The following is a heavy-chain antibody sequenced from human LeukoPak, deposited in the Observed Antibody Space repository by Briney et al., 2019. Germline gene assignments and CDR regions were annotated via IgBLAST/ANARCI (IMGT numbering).Heavy chain of an antibody. CDR1: GFTFSSYS. Sequence: PGGSLRLSCAASGFTFSSYSMNWVRQAPGKGLEWVSAISGSGGSTYYADSVKGRFTISRDNSKNTLYLQMNSMRAEDTAVYYCAKLTGYSSGWYRKNFDYWGQGTLVTVSS. CDR2: ISGSGGST. V-gene: IGHV3-23*01. CDR3: AKLTGYSSGWYRKNFDY. D-gene: IGHD6-19*01. J-gene: IGHJ4*02.